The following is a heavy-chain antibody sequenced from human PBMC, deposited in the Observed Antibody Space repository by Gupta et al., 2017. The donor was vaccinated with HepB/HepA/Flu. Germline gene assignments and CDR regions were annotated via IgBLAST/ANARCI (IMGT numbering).Heavy chain of an antibody. D-gene: IGHD3-22*01. CDR2: IYSGGST. CDR1: GFTVSSNY. V-gene: IGHV3-66*01. CDR3: AREGRYYYDSSGYYRDY. J-gene: IGHJ4*02. Sequence: EVQLVESGGGLVQPGGSLRLFCAASGFTVSSNYMTWVRQAPGKGLEWVSVIYSGGSTYYADSVKGRFTISRDNSKNTLYLQMNSLRAEDTAVYYCAREGRYYYDSSGYYRDYWGQGTLVTVSS.